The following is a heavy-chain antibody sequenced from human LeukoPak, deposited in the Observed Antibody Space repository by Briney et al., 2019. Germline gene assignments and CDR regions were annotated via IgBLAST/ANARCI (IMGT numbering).Heavy chain of an antibody. V-gene: IGHV4-34*01. D-gene: IGHD6-6*01. Sequence: PSETLSLTCAVYGGSFSGYYWSWIRQPPGKGLEWIGEINHSGSTNYNLSLKSRVTISVDTSKNQFSLKLSSVTAADTAVYYCARGETREDSSSSSLDYWGQGTLVTVSS. CDR3: ARGETREDSSSSSLDY. CDR1: GGSFSGYY. J-gene: IGHJ4*02. CDR2: INHSGST.